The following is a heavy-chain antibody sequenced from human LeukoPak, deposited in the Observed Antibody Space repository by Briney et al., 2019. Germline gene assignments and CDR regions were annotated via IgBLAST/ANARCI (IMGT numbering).Heavy chain of an antibody. CDR3: ARDPDY. Sequence: GSLRLSCAASGFTFNSHWMHWVRQAPGRGLVWVSGISADGSSTRYADSVNGRFTISRDNDKNTLYLQMNSLRAEDTAVYYCARDPDYWGQGTLVTVSS. V-gene: IGHV3-74*01. CDR1: GFTFNSHW. J-gene: IGHJ4*02. CDR2: ISADGSST.